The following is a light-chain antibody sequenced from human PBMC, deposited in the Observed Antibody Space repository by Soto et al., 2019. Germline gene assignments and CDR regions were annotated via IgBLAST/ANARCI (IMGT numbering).Light chain of an antibody. J-gene: IGLJ1*01. CDR1: SSDVGGYNY. Sequence: SVLTHPASVFGSPGQSITISRPGTSSDVGGYNYVSWYQQHPGKAPKLMIYDVSKRPSGVSNRFSGSKSGNTASLTISGLQAEDEADYYCSSYISSSTLNVFGTGTKVTVL. V-gene: IGLV2-14*01. CDR3: SSYISSSTLNV. CDR2: DVS.